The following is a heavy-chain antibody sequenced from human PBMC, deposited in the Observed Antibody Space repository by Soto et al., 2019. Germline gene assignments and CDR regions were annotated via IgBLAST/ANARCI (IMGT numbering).Heavy chain of an antibody. J-gene: IGHJ4*02. D-gene: IGHD3-10*01. Sequence: PSETLSLTCTVSGGSISSYYWSWIRQPPGKGLEWIGYIYYSGSTNYNPSLKSRVTISVDTSKNQFSLKLSSVTAADTAVYYCARERAMVRGVNPSPYFDYWGQGTLVTVSS. V-gene: IGHV4-59*12. CDR1: GGSISSYY. CDR3: ARERAMVRGVNPSPYFDY. CDR2: IYYSGST.